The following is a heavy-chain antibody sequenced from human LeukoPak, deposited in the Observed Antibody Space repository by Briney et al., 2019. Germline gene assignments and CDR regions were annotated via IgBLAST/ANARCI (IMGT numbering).Heavy chain of an antibody. V-gene: IGHV4-31*03. CDR3: ARAPRITIFGVVIIRFDP. Sequence: SQTLSLTCTVSGGSISSGGYYWGWIRQPPGRGLEWIGYIYYSGSTYYNPSLNSRVTISVDTSKNQFSLKLSSVTAADTAVYYCARAPRITIFGVVIIRFDPWGQGTLVTVSS. CDR2: IYYSGST. D-gene: IGHD3-3*01. CDR1: GGSISSGGYY. J-gene: IGHJ5*02.